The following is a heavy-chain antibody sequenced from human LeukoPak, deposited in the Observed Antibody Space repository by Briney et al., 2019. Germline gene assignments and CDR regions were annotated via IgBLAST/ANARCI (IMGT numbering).Heavy chain of an antibody. CDR3: ARGLVGYYAMDV. J-gene: IGHJ6*02. D-gene: IGHD3-10*01. V-gene: IGHV3-48*03. Sequence: GGSLRLSCAASEFTFRSYEMHWVRQAPGKGLEWISYISNSDTTIDYADSVKGRFTISRDNAKNSLYLQMNSLRVEDTGVYYCARGLVGYYAMDVWGQGTTVTVSS. CDR1: EFTFRSYE. CDR2: ISNSDTTI.